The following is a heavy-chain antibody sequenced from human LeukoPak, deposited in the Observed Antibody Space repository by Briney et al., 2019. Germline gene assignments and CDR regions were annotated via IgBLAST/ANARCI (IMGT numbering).Heavy chain of an antibody. CDR3: ARGGVGGVSYNNWFDP. V-gene: IGHV4-59*01. CDR2: IYYSGST. Sequence: PSETLSLTCTVFGGSISSYYWSWIRQPPGKGLEWIGYIYYSGSTNYNPSLKSRVTISVDTSKNQFSLKLSSVTAADTAVYYCARGGVGGVSYNNWFDPWGQGTLVTVSS. CDR1: GGSISSYY. J-gene: IGHJ5*02. D-gene: IGHD1-26*01.